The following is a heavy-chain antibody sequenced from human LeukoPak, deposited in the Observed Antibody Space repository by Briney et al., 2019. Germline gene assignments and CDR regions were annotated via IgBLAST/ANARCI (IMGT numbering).Heavy chain of an antibody. CDR2: INPNSGGT. V-gene: IGHV1-2*06. J-gene: IGHJ6*02. CDR1: GGTFSSYA. CDR3: ARGPGLVTPSDYYYYGMGV. D-gene: IGHD4-23*01. Sequence: ASVKVSCKASGGTFSSYAISWVRQAPGQGLEWMGRINPNSGGTNYAQKFQGRVTMTRDTSISTAYMELSRLRSDDTAVYYCARGPGLVTPSDYYYYGMGVWGQGTTVTVSS.